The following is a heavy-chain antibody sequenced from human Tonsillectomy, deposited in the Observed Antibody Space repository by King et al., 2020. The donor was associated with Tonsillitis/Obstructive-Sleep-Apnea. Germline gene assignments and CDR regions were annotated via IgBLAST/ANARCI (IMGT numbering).Heavy chain of an antibody. D-gene: IGHD5-24*01. Sequence: VQLVESGGGLVQPGGSLRLSCAASGFTFSSYWMHWVRQAPGKGLVWVSRINTDGGSITYADSVKGRFTISRDSAQNTLYLQMNSLRAEDTALYYCARGYMEQDYWGQGTLVTVSS. CDR1: GFTFSSYW. CDR3: ARGYMEQDY. V-gene: IGHV3-74*01. J-gene: IGHJ4*02. CDR2: INTDGGSI.